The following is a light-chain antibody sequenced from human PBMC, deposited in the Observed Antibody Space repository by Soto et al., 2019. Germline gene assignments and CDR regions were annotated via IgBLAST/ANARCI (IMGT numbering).Light chain of an antibody. Sequence: EIVMTQSPATLSVSPGERATLSCRASQSVSSNLAWYQQKPGQAPRLLIYGASTRATGIPARFSGSGSGTEFTLTISSLQSEDFAVYYCQQYNNGPPITFGQGRRLEI. CDR3: QQYNNGPPIT. V-gene: IGKV3-15*01. CDR2: GAS. CDR1: QSVSSN. J-gene: IGKJ5*01.